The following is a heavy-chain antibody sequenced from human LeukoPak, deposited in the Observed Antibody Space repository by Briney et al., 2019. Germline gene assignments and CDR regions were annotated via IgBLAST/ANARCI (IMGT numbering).Heavy chain of an antibody. CDR2: IYRGGST. CDR1: GFTVSSNY. CDR3: AMATWVGGLDY. Sequence: GGPLRLSCAASGFTVSSNYMSWVRQAPGKGLEWVSVIYRGGSTYYADSVKGRFTISRDNSKNTLYLQMNNLRAEDTAVYYCAMATWVGGLDYWGQGTLDTVSS. V-gene: IGHV3-66*01. D-gene: IGHD1-26*01. J-gene: IGHJ4*02.